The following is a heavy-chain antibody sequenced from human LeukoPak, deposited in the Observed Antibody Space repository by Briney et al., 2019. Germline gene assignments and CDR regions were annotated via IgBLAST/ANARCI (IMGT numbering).Heavy chain of an antibody. CDR2: ISSSSSYI. CDR3: ARTPIRDDILTGYYTHYYYYYYMDV. J-gene: IGHJ6*03. V-gene: IGHV3-21*01. CDR1: GFTFSSYS. D-gene: IGHD3-9*01. Sequence: PGGSLRLSCAASGFTFSSYSMNWVRQAPGKGLEWVSSISSSSSYIYYADSVKGRFTISRDNAKNSLYLQMNSLRAEDTAVYYCARTPIRDDILTGYYTHYYYYYYMDVWGKGTTVTISS.